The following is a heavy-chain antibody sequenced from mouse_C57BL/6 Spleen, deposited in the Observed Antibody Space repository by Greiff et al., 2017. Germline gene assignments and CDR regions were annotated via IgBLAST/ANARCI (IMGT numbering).Heavy chain of an antibody. CDR2: IDPSDSYT. V-gene: IGHV1-69*01. CDR3: AIKGDSSDYSDY. J-gene: IGHJ2*01. D-gene: IGHD3-2*02. Sequence: QVQLQQPGAELVMPGASVKLSCKASGYTFTSYWMPWVKQRPGQGLEWIGEIDPSDSYTNYHQNFKGKYTLTGDKSYSTAYLQLSSLTSEDAAVYDCAIKGDSSDYSDYWGQGTTLTVSS. CDR1: GYTFTSYW.